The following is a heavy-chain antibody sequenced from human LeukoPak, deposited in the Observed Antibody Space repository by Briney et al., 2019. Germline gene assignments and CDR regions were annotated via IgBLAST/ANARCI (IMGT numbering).Heavy chain of an antibody. CDR2: ISYDGSNK. V-gene: IGHV3-30*18. D-gene: IGHD1-26*01. CDR3: AKEHSGSYTGGRAFYYYYGMDV. J-gene: IGHJ6*02. CDR1: GFTFSSYG. Sequence: GGSLRLSCAASGFTFSSYGMHWVRQAPGKGLEWVAVISYDGSNKYYADSVKGRFTISRDNSKNTLYLQMNSLRAEDTAVYYCAKEHSGSYTGGRAFYYYYGMDVWGQGTTVTVSS.